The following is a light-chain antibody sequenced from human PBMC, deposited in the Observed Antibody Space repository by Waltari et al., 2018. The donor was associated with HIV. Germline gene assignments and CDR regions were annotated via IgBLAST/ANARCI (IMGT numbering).Light chain of an antibody. J-gene: IGLJ3*02. Sequence: QSVLTQPPSASGTPGQRVTISCSGSSPNIGSNTVNWYQQPPGTAPKPLIYSNNQRPSGVPDRFSGSKSGTSASLAISGLQSEDEADYYCAAWDDSLNGPWVFGGGTKLTVL. V-gene: IGLV1-44*01. CDR2: SNN. CDR1: SPNIGSNT. CDR3: AAWDDSLNGPWV.